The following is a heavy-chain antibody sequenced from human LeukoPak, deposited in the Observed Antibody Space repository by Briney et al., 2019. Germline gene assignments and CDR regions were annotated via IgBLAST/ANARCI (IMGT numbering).Heavy chain of an antibody. J-gene: IGHJ5*02. CDR3: ARVGGDYVLFDP. D-gene: IGHD4-17*01. V-gene: IGHV4-59*01. CDR1: GGSISSYY. Sequence: PSETLSLTCTVSGGSISSYYWSWIRQPPGKGLEWIGYIYYSGSTNYNPSLKSRVTISVDTSKNQFSLKLSSVTAADTAVYYCARVGGDYVLFDPWGQGTLVTVSS. CDR2: IYYSGST.